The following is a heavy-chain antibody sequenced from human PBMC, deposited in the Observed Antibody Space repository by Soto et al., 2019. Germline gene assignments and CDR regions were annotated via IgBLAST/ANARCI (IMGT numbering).Heavy chain of an antibody. J-gene: IGHJ4*02. V-gene: IGHV4-59*08. CDR3: ARQGNSGWYHFDY. Sequence: HVQLQDSGPGLVKPAEILSLTCTVSGGSINSYYLSWIRQPAGKGLEWIGYVYYSGSTDYNPSLKSRVTMSVDTSKNQFSLKLRSVTAADTAMYYCARQGNSGWYHFDYWGQGTLVSVSS. CDR1: GGSINSYY. CDR2: VYYSGST. D-gene: IGHD6-19*01.